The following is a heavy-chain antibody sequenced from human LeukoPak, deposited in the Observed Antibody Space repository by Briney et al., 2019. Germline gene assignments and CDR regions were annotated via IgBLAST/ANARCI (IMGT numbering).Heavy chain of an antibody. CDR2: IYYSGST. V-gene: IGHV4-59*01. CDR1: GGSISSYY. D-gene: IGHD1-26*01. J-gene: IGHJ3*02. CDR3: ARSSLRKWELLPNDAFDI. Sequence: SETLSLTCTVFGGSISSYYWSWIRQPPGKGLEWIGYIYYSGSTNYNPSLKSRVTISVDTSKNQFSLKLSSVTAADTAVYYCARSSLRKWELLPNDAFDIWGQGTMVTVSS.